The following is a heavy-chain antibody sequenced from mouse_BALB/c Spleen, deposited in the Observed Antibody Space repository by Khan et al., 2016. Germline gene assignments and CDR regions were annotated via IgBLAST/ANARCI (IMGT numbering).Heavy chain of an antibody. Sequence: VQLKESGPELVKPGASVKISCKTSGYTFTDYTMHWVKQSHGKSLEWIGNFNPNSVGTNYNQKFKGKATLTVDKSSSTAYMEHRSLTSEDSAVYYCARGWFPYWGQGTLVTVSA. CDR3: ARGWFPY. J-gene: IGHJ3*01. CDR1: GYTFTDYT. V-gene: IGHV1-18*01. CDR2: FNPNSVGT.